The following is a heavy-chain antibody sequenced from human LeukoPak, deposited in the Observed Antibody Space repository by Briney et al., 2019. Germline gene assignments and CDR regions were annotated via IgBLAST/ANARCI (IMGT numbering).Heavy chain of an antibody. V-gene: IGHV3-23*01. J-gene: IGHJ4*02. CDR3: AKQSAGVTTGYFDY. CDR1: GFTFSAYA. Sequence: GGSLRLSCAASGFTFSAYAMSWVRQAPGKGLEWVSSISDSAGSTYYAASATGRFTISRDSSRTTLYLQVNSLRAEDTAVYYCAKQSAGVTTGYFDYWGQGTLVTVSS. D-gene: IGHD1-26*01. CDR2: ISDSAGST.